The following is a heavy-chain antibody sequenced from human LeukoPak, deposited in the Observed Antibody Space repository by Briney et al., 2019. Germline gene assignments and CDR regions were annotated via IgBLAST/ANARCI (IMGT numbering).Heavy chain of an antibody. CDR3: ARHYYGSGSYATPFDY. V-gene: IGHV4-39*01. J-gene: IGHJ4*02. Sequence: PSETLSLTCTVSGGSISSSSYYWGWIRQPPGKGLEWIGSIYYSGSTYYNPSLKSRVTISVDTSKNQFSLKLSSVTAADTAVYYCARHYYGSGSYATPFDYWGQGSLVTVSS. CDR2: IYYSGST. D-gene: IGHD3-10*01. CDR1: GGSISSSSYY.